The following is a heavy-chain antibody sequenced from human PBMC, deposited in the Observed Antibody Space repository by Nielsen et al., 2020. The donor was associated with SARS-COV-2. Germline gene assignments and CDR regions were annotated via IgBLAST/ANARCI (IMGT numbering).Heavy chain of an antibody. Sequence: GESLKISCAASGFTFSSYWMSWVRQAPGKGLEWVANIKQDGSEKYYVGSVKGRFTISRDNAKNSLYLQMNGLRAEDTAVYYCARDYSFLSWSGYYYFDYWGQGTLVTVSS. J-gene: IGHJ4*02. CDR1: GFTFSSYW. CDR2: IKQDGSEK. V-gene: IGHV3-7*03. CDR3: ARDYSFLSWSGYYYFDY. D-gene: IGHD3-3*01.